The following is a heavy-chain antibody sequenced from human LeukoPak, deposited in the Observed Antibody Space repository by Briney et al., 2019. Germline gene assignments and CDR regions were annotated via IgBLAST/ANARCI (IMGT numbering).Heavy chain of an antibody. J-gene: IGHJ4*02. Sequence: SETLSLTCTVSGGSISSYYWSWIRQPAGKGLEWIGRIYTSGSTNYNPSLKSRVTMSVDTSKNQFSLKLSSVTAADTAVYYCATTPTTVTEFDYWGQGTLVTVSS. CDR2: IYTSGST. D-gene: IGHD4-17*01. CDR3: ATTPTTVTEFDY. CDR1: GGSISSYY. V-gene: IGHV4-4*07.